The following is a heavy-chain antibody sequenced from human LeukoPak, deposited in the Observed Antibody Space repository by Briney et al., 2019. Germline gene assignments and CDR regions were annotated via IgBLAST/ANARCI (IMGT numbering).Heavy chain of an antibody. CDR2: IYSTGNT. V-gene: IGHV4-30-4*01. Sequence: SQTLSLTCTVSGGSISSGDRNWSWIRQSPGKGLEWIGYIYSTGNTYYNPSLKSRVIISVDTSKNQFSLELNSVTAADTAVYYCARDSYSYGYGGFDYWGQGILVTVSS. J-gene: IGHJ4*02. CDR3: ARDSYSYGYGGFDY. CDR1: GGSISSGDRN. D-gene: IGHD5-18*01.